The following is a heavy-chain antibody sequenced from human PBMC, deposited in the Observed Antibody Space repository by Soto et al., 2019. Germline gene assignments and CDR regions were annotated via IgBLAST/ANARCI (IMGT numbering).Heavy chain of an antibody. CDR2: ISYDGSNK. CDR1: GFTFSSYG. V-gene: IGHV3-30*18. D-gene: IGHD3-3*01. Sequence: PGGSLRLSCAASGFTFSSYGMHWVRQAPGKGLEWVAVISYDGSNKYYADSVKGRFTISRDNSKNTLYLQMNSLRAEDTAVYYCAKVECGSCVYYYYGMDVWGQGTTVTVSS. J-gene: IGHJ6*02. CDR3: AKVECGSCVYYYYGMDV.